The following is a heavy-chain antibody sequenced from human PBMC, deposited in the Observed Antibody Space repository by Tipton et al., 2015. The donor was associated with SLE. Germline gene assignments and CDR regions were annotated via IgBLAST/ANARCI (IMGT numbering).Heavy chain of an antibody. V-gene: IGHV4-4*08. CDR2: IYTSGST. CDR3: ARGSGYCSGGSCYPNWFDP. CDR1: GGSISSYY. D-gene: IGHD2-15*01. J-gene: IGHJ5*02. Sequence: TLSLTCTVSGGSISSYYWSWIRQPPGKGLEWIGYIYTSGSTNYNPSLKSRVTISVDTSKNQFSLKLSSVTAADTAVYYCARGSGYCSGGSCYPNWFDPWGQGTLVTVSS.